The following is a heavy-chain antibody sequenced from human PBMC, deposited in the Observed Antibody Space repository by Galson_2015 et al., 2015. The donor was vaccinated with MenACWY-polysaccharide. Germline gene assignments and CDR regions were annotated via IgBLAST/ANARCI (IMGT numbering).Heavy chain of an antibody. CDR1: GFTFSDYY. D-gene: IGHD5-18*01. J-gene: IGHJ6*03. Sequence: SLRLSCAASGFTFSDYYMNWLRQAPGKGLEWISYISSSGNTIYYVDSVKGRFTISRDNAKNSLFLQMNSLSAADTAVYYCARDAHRGYSYGPDYDYSYYMDVWGKGTTVTVSS. V-gene: IGHV3-11*01. CDR2: ISSSGNTI. CDR3: ARDAHRGYSYGPDYDYSYYMDV.